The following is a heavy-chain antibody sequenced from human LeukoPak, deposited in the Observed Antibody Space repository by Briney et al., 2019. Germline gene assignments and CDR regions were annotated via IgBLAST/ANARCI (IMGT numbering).Heavy chain of an antibody. CDR3: ARTPYYDFWSGYYSPFDY. D-gene: IGHD3-3*01. CDR2: ISSSSSYI. Sequence: GGSLRLSCAASGFTFSSYSMHWVRQAPGKGLEWVSSISSSSSYIYYADPVKGRFTITRDNAKNSLYLQMNSLRVGDTAVYYCARTPYYDFWSGYYSPFDYWGQGTLVTVSS. V-gene: IGHV3-21*01. CDR1: GFTFSSYS. J-gene: IGHJ4*02.